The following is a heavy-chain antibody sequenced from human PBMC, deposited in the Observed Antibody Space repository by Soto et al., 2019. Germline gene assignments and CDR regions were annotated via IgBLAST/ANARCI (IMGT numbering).Heavy chain of an antibody. CDR2: IGESGTPT. CDR1: GFTFSSYA. J-gene: IGHJ6*02. V-gene: IGHV3-23*01. D-gene: IGHD2-2*01. CDR3: ARYIPGVRYYGMDV. Sequence: EVQLLESGGGLVQPGGSLRLSCEASGFTFSSYAMKWVRQAPGKGLEWVSLIGESGTPTYYADSVKGRFTISRDNSGNTLLLEMYRMRAEDTAVYYCARYIPGVRYYGMDVWGQGTTVTVSS.